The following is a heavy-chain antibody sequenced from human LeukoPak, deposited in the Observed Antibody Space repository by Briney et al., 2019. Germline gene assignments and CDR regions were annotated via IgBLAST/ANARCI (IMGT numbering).Heavy chain of an antibody. J-gene: IGHJ4*02. Sequence: GGSMRLSCAASGFTFSSYAMSWVRKAPGKGLEWVSAISGSGGSTYYADSVKGRFTISRDNSKNTLYLQMNSLRAEDTAVYYCAKFLPTHIVVANYYFDYWGQGTLVTVSS. D-gene: IGHD2-21*01. CDR3: AKFLPTHIVVANYYFDY. CDR2: ISGSGGST. CDR1: GFTFSSYA. V-gene: IGHV3-23*01.